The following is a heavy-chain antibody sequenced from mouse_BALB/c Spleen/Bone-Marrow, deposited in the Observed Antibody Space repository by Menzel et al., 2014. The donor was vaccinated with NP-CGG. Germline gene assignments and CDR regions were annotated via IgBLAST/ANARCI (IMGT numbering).Heavy chain of an antibody. CDR1: GYTFTNYL. D-gene: IGHD2-2*01. V-gene: IGHV1-54*01. Sequence: QVQLQQSGAELVRPGTSVKVSCKASGYTFTNYLIEWVKQRPGQGLEWIGVINPASGGTNYNEKFKGKATLTADKSSSTACRQLSKLTSDDAAVYFCAGDGGYDEGYGMDYWGQGTPVTVSS. CDR3: AGDGGYDEGYGMDY. J-gene: IGHJ4*01. CDR2: INPASGGT.